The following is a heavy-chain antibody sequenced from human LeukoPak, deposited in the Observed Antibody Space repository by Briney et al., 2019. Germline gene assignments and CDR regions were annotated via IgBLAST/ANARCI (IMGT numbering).Heavy chain of an antibody. D-gene: IGHD3-10*01. J-gene: IGHJ6*03. CDR2: IRYDGTNK. CDR1: GFTFSSYG. CDR3: ARDGSYGSGTIYYYYYMDV. V-gene: IGHV3-30*02. Sequence: GGSLRLSCAASGFTFSSYGMHWVRQAPGKGLEWVAFIRYDGTNKYYADSVKGRFTISRDNSKNTLYLQMNSLRAEDTAVYYCARDGSYGSGTIYYYYYMDVWGKGTTVTVSS.